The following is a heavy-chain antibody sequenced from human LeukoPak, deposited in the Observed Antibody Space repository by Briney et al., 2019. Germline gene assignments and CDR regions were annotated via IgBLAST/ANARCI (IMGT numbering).Heavy chain of an antibody. CDR2: IKQDGSEK. CDR1: GFTFSSYR. V-gene: IGHV3-7*01. J-gene: IGHJ4*02. Sequence: GGSLRLSCAASGFTFSSYRMSWVRQAPGKGLEWVANIKQDGSEKYYVDSVKGRFTISRDNAKNSLYLQMSSLRAEDTAVYYCARVGWNLFDYWGQGTLVTVSS. CDR3: ARVGWNLFDY. D-gene: IGHD1-7*01.